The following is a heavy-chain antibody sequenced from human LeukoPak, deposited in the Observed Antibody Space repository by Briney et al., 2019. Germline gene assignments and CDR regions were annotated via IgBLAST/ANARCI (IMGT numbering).Heavy chain of an antibody. CDR1: GFTFSNYG. Sequence: GGSLRLSCAASGFTFSNYGMSWVRQAPGKGLEWVSGISGSGGSTYYADSVKGRFTISRDNSKNTLYLQMNSLRAEDTAVYYCARGYSSSWYFNWFDPWGQGTLVTVSS. D-gene: IGHD6-13*01. V-gene: IGHV3-23*01. CDR2: ISGSGGST. J-gene: IGHJ5*02. CDR3: ARGYSSSWYFNWFDP.